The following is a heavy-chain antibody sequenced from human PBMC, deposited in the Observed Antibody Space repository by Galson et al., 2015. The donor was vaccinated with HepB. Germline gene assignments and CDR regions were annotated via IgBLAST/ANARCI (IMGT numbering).Heavy chain of an antibody. D-gene: IGHD6-19*01. J-gene: IGHJ5*02. Sequence: SLRLSCAASGFTFSSYAMSWVRQAPGKGLEWVSAISGSGGSTYYADSVKGRFTISRDNSKNTLYLQMNSLRAEDTAVYYCAKVPHSSGWYFWFDPWGQGTLVTVSS. V-gene: IGHV3-23*01. CDR3: AKVPHSSGWYFWFDP. CDR2: ISGSGGST. CDR1: GFTFSSYA.